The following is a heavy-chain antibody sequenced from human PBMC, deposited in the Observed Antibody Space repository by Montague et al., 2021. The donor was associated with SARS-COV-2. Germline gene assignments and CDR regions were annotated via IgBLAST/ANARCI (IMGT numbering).Heavy chain of an antibody. CDR1: GFSLSTSGMC. V-gene: IGHV2-70*01. J-gene: IGHJ4*02. Sequence: PALVKPKQTLTLTCTFSGFSLSTSGMCVSWIRQPPGKALEWLAPIDWDDDKYYSTSLKTRLTISKDTSKNQVVLTMTNMDPVDTATYYCARISAWYSSGWSAFDYWGQGTLVTVSS. D-gene: IGHD6-19*01. CDR2: IDWDDDK. CDR3: ARISAWYSSGWSAFDY.